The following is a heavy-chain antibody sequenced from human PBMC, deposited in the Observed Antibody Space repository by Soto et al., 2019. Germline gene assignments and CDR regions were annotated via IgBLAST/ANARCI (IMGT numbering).Heavy chain of an antibody. CDR1: VYSVSRGHYD. J-gene: IGHJ4*01. CDR2: FYSVGSS. D-gene: IGHD1-1*01. CDR3: QRGLEPAT. V-gene: IGHV4-61*01. Sequence: SATXSLTWTFSVYSVSRGHYDLAWIRQPPGKGLEWIGYFYSVGSSDYNPSLKSRVTISLETSKNQFSLHLTSVTAADTAVYYCQRGLEPATRGQGTLVNLYS.